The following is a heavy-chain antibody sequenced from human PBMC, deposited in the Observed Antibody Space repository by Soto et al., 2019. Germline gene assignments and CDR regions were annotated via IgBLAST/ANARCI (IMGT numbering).Heavy chain of an antibody. J-gene: IGHJ5*02. V-gene: IGHV5-51*01. CDR2: IYPSDSTT. D-gene: IGHD4-17*01. CDR1: GYSFTNYW. CDR3: ARHGFYGDYSSNYFDP. Sequence: GESLKISCKGSGYSFTNYWIAWVRQMPGKGLEYMGIIYPSDSTTRYSPSFQGQVTISADKSISTAYLQWNSLKASDTAMYYCARHGFYGDYSSNYFDPWGQGTLVTVSS.